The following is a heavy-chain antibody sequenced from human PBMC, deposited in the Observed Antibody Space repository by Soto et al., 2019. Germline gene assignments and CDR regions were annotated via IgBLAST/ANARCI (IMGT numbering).Heavy chain of an antibody. CDR1: GFTFSSYA. CDR3: AKDSTLEWLLTSFYYYNGMDV. D-gene: IGHD3-3*01. CDR2: ISGSGGST. Sequence: LRLSCAASGFTFSSYAMSWVRQAPGKGLEWVSAISGSGGSTYYADSVKGRFTISRDNSKNTLYLQMNSLRAEDTAVYYCAKDSTLEWLLTSFYYYNGMDVWGQGTTVTVSS. V-gene: IGHV3-23*01. J-gene: IGHJ6*02.